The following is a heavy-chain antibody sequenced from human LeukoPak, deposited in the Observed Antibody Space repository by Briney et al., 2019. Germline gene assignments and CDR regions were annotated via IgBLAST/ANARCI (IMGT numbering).Heavy chain of an antibody. CDR2: INHSGST. Sequence: SETLSLTCAVYGGSFSGYYWSWIRQPPGKGLEWIGEINHSGSTNYNPSLKSRVTISVDTSKNQFSLKLSSVTAADTAVYYCARLSRCSSTSCYIYYYYMDVWGKGTTVTVSS. CDR3: ARLSRCSSTSCYIYYYYMDV. D-gene: IGHD2-2*02. CDR1: GGSFSGYY. J-gene: IGHJ6*03. V-gene: IGHV4-34*01.